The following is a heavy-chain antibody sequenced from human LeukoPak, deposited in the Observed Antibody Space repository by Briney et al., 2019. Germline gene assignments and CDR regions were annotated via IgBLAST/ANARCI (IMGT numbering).Heavy chain of an antibody. CDR3: ARDSIVVVPAAIYYYYGMDV. CDR1: GYTFTGYY. J-gene: IGHJ6*02. Sequence: ASVKVSCKASGYTFTGYYMHRVRQAPGQGLAWMGWINPNSGGTNYAQKFQGRVTMTRDTSISTAYMELGRLRSDDTAVYYCARDSIVVVPAAIYYYYGMDVWGQGTTVTVSS. D-gene: IGHD2-2*01. V-gene: IGHV1-2*02. CDR2: INPNSGGT.